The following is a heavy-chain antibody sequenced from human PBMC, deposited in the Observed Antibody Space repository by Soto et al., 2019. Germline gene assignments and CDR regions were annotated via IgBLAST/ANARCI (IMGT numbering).Heavy chain of an antibody. CDR3: AKDRSKSSSSSVDY. CDR1: GFTFSSYA. V-gene: IGHV3-23*01. J-gene: IGHJ4*02. D-gene: IGHD6-6*01. Sequence: EVQLLESGGGLVQPGGSLGLSCAASGFTFSSYAMNWVRQAPGKGLEWVSGIGGSGDRRNYADTVKGRFTISRDNSKNTLYLHVSRLRAEDTAVYYCAKDRSKSSSSSVDYWGQGTLVTVSS. CDR2: IGGSGDRR.